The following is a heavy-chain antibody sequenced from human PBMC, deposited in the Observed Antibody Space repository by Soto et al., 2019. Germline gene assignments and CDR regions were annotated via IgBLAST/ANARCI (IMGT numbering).Heavy chain of an antibody. CDR2: ISGSGGST. J-gene: IGHJ4*02. Sequence: EVQLLESGGGLVQPGGSLRLSCAASGFTFSSYAMNWVRQAPGKGLEWVSVISGSGGSTYYADSVKGRFTISRDNSKNTLYLQMNGVRAEDTAVYYCARRSSGWYFDYWGQGTLVTVSS. V-gene: IGHV3-23*01. CDR1: GFTFSSYA. D-gene: IGHD6-19*01. CDR3: ARRSSGWYFDY.